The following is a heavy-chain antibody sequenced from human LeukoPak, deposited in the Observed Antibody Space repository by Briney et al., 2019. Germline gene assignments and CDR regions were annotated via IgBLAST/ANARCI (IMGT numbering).Heavy chain of an antibody. D-gene: IGHD5-24*01. CDR2: IASSGGST. CDR1: GFTLSSAA. Sequence: GGSLRLSCAASGFTLSSAAMTWVRQAPGKGLEWVSLIASSGGSTYYADSVKGRFPISRDNSKNTLSLQMNSLRVEDTAIYYCAKDIQLSTWGLGTMVTVSS. CDR3: AKDIQLST. V-gene: IGHV3-23*01. J-gene: IGHJ3*01.